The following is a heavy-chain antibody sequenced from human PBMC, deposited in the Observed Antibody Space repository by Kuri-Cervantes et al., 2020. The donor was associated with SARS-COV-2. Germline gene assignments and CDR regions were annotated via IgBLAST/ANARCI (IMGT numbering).Heavy chain of an antibody. CDR3: ARQGGAVAGHFDY. CDR2: IYHSGST. J-gene: IGHJ4*02. V-gene: IGHV4-38-2*01. Sequence: GSLRLSCAVSGYSISSGYYWGWIRQPPGKGLEWIGSIYHSGSTYYNPSLKSRVTISVDTSKNQFSLKLSSVTAADTAVYYCARQGGAVAGHFDYWGQGTLVTGSS. CDR1: GYSISSGYY. D-gene: IGHD6-19*01.